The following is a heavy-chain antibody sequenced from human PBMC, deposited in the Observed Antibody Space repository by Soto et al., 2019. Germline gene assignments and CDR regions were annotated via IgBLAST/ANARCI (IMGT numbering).Heavy chain of an antibody. CDR1: GFSLTSPGMC. CDR3: ARSIRGPRRFNGMDV. V-gene: IGHV2-70*13. J-gene: IGHJ6*02. Sequence: SGPALVNPTETLTLTCTFSGFSLTSPGMCVSWIRQSPGKALEWLALIERDDDDKYYSTSLKTRLTISKDTRKNQVVLTMANMEPADTAPYYCARSIRGPRRFNGMDVWGQGTTVTVSS. CDR2: IERDDDDK. D-gene: IGHD1-20*01.